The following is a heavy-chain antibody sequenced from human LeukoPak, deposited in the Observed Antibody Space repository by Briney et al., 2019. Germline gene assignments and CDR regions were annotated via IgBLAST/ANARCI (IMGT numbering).Heavy chain of an antibody. CDR3: ARQPYSGSLVDY. CDR1: GGSISSYY. D-gene: IGHD1-26*01. CDR2: IYYSGST. J-gene: IGHJ4*02. V-gene: IGHV4-59*08. Sequence: PSETLSLTCTVSGGSISSYYWSWVRQPPGKGLEWIGHIYYSGSTNYNPSLKSRLTISVDTSKNQFSLKVSSVTAADTAVYYCARQPYSGSLVDYWGQGTLVTVSS.